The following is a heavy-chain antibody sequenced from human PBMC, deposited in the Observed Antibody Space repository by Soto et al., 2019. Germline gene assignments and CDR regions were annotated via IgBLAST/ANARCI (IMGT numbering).Heavy chain of an antibody. CDR1: GFTLSSYA. V-gene: IGHV3-23*01. Sequence: GGSLRLSCAASGFTLSSYAMSWVRQAPGKGLEWVSGISGSGGSTYYADSVKGRFTISRDNSKNTLYLQMNSLRAEDTAVYYCAKDRVTVVGYDAFDIWGQGTMVTVSS. J-gene: IGHJ3*02. D-gene: IGHD6-19*01. CDR2: ISGSGGST. CDR3: AKDRVTVVGYDAFDI.